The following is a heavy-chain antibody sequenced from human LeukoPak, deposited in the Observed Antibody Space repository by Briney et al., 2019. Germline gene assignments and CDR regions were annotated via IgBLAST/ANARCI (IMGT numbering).Heavy chain of an antibody. V-gene: IGHV4-39*01. CDR2: IYYSGST. D-gene: IGHD4-17*01. CDR1: GGSISSSSYY. Sequence: TSETLPLTCTVSGGSISSSSYYWGWIRQPPGKGLEWIGSIYYSGSTYYNPSLKSRVTISVDTSKNQFSLKLSSVTAADTAVYYCARRGNDYGDYPHDYWGQGTLVTASS. J-gene: IGHJ4*02. CDR3: ARRGNDYGDYPHDY.